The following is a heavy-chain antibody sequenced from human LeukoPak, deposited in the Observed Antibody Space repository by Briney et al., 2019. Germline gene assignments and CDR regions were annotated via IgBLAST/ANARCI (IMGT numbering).Heavy chain of an antibody. J-gene: IGHJ5*02. D-gene: IGHD1-7*01. V-gene: IGHV3-23*01. Sequence: GGSLRLSCAASGFTFSSYAMSWVRLAPGKGLEWVSAISGSGGTTYYADSVKGRFTISRDNSRNTLYLQMNSLRAEDTAVHYCARGTRYWFDPWGQGTLVTVSS. CDR2: ISGSGGTT. CDR3: ARGTRYWFDP. CDR1: GFTFSSYA.